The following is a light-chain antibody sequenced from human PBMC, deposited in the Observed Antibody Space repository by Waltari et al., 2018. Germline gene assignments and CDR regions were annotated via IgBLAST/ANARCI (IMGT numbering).Light chain of an antibody. J-gene: IGKJ1*01. V-gene: IGKV3-20*01. CDR3: QKYGTLPAT. CDR1: QRVGKY. Sequence: EIVLTQSPGTLSLSPGERATLSCRASQRVGKYLACYQQKPGQAPRLLIYDAATRATGIPDRFSVSGWWTDFSLTITRLEPEVFAVYYCQKYGTLPATFGQGTKVQMK. CDR2: DAA.